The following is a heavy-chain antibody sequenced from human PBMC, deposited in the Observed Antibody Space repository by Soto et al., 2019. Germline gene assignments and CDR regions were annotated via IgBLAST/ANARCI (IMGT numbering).Heavy chain of an antibody. CDR3: ARAETSGIHYFDY. J-gene: IGHJ4*02. CDR2: VYYRGST. CDR1: GDSVNSYY. V-gene: IGHV4-59*02. Sequence: QVQLQESGPGLVKPSETLSLTCTVTGDSVNSYYWSWMRQPPGKGLACMGSVYYRGSTNDNPSLMSRVTTSVEMSKHPISLRLKSVTAADTAVYYCARAETSGIHYFDYWGQGSLVTVSS. D-gene: IGHD6-13*01.